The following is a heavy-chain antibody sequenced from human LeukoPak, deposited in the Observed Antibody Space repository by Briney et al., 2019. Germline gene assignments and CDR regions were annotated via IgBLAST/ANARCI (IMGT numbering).Heavy chain of an antibody. Sequence: GASVKVSCKASGGTFSSYAISWVRQAPGQGLEWMGRIIPIFGTANYAQKFQGRVTITTDESTSTAYMELSSLRSEDTAVYYCARPRRDGLITFDYWGQGTLVTVSS. V-gene: IGHV1-69*05. CDR2: IIPIFGTA. CDR1: GGTFSSYA. D-gene: IGHD5-24*01. CDR3: ARPRRDGLITFDY. J-gene: IGHJ4*02.